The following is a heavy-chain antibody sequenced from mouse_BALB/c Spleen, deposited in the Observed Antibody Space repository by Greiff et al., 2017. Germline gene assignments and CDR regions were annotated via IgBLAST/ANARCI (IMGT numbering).Heavy chain of an antibody. D-gene: IGHD2-1*01. CDR1: GYSITSGYY. CDR3: AREGRWGNYAVDY. Sequence: EVKLMESGPGLVKPSQSLSLTCSVTGYSITSGYYWNWIRQFPGNKLEWMGYISYDGSNNYNPSLKNRISITRDTSKNQFFLKLNSVTTEDTATYYCAREGRWGNYAVDYWGQGTTLTVSS. CDR2: ISYDGSN. J-gene: IGHJ2*01. V-gene: IGHV3-6*02.